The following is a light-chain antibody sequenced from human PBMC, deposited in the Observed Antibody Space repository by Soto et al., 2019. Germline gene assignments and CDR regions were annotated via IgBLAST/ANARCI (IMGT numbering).Light chain of an antibody. CDR1: SSNIGNDY. V-gene: IGLV1-47*01. J-gene: IGLJ3*02. Sequence: QAVVNPPPSASGTPGQKVSISCSGSSSNIGNDYVYWYRQLPGTAPKLLIYRNNQRPSEVPDRFSASKSGTSASLAISGLRSEDEADYYCAAWDDSLSVVFGGGTKLTVL. CDR3: AAWDDSLSVV. CDR2: RNN.